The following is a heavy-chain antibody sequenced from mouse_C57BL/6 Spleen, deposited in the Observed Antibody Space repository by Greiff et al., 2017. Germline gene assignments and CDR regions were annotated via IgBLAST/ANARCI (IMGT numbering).Heavy chain of an antibody. J-gene: IGHJ3*01. CDR2: INPNNGGT. V-gene: IGHV1-18*01. CDR1: GYTFTDYN. Sequence: QLQQSGPELVKPGASVKIPCKASGYTFTDYNMDWVKQSHGKSLEWIGAINPNNGGTIYNQKFKGKATLTVDKSSSTAYMELRSLTAEDTAVYYCASYYGSSQFAYWGQGTLVTVSA. CDR3: ASYYGSSQFAY. D-gene: IGHD1-1*01.